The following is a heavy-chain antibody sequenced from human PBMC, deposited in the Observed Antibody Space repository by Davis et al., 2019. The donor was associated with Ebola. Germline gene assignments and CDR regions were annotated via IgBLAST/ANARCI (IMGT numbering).Heavy chain of an antibody. CDR3: AREYYDILTGYYSPYYYGMDV. Sequence: PGGSLRLSCAASGFTFSSYSMNWVRQAPGKGLEWVSSISSSSSYIYYADSVKGRFTISRDNAKNSLYLQMNSLRAEDTALYYCAREYYDILTGYYSPYYYGMDVWGQGTTVTVSS. J-gene: IGHJ6*02. D-gene: IGHD3-9*01. V-gene: IGHV3-21*04. CDR2: ISSSSSYI. CDR1: GFTFSSYS.